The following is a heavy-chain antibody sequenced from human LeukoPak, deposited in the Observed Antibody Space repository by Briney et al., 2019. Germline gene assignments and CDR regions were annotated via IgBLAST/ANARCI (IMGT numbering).Heavy chain of an antibody. CDR3: ARVGDCGRASCYAIDY. D-gene: IGHD2-2*01. J-gene: IGHJ4*02. CDR1: GFTVSSNY. Sequence: GGSLRLSCAASGFTVSSNYMSWVRQAPGKGLEWVSIIYSGGSTYYTDSVRGRFIISRDISKNTLYLQMNSLRAEDTAVYYCARVGDCGRASCYAIDYWGQGTLVTVSS. V-gene: IGHV3-66*01. CDR2: IYSGGST.